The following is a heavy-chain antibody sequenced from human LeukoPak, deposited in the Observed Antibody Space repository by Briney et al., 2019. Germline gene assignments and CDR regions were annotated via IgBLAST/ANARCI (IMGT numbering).Heavy chain of an antibody. CDR3: AREVYSSGWYDYFDY. CDR2: IYHSGST. V-gene: IGHV4-30-2*01. Sequence: SQTLSLTCAVSGGSISSGGYSWSWIRQPPGKGLEWIGYIYHSGSTYYNPSLKSRVTISVDRSKNQFSLKLSSVTAADTAVYYCAREVYSSGWYDYFDYWGQGALVTVSS. D-gene: IGHD6-19*01. CDR1: GGSISSGGYS. J-gene: IGHJ4*02.